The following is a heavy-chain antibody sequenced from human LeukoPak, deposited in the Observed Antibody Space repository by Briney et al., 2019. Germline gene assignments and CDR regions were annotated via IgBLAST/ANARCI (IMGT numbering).Heavy chain of an antibody. CDR2: IYYSGST. Sequence: SSETLSLTCTVSGGSISSGGYYWSWIRQHLGKGLEWIGYIYYSGSTYYNPSLKSRVTISVDTSKNQFSLKLSSVTAADTAVYYCARDRGLAAAGIDYWGQGTLVTVSS. CDR3: ARDRGLAAAGIDY. V-gene: IGHV4-31*03. CDR1: GGSISSGGYY. D-gene: IGHD6-13*01. J-gene: IGHJ4*02.